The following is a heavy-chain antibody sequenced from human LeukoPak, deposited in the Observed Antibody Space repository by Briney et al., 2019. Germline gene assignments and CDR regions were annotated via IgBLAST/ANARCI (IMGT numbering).Heavy chain of an antibody. D-gene: IGHD4-11*01. J-gene: IGHJ4*02. CDR2: IYYSGST. CDR3: ARDGPTVGTFDY. CDR1: GGSIISYY. V-gene: IGHV4-59*01. Sequence: SETLSLTCTVSGGSIISYYWSWIRQPPGKGLEWIGYIYYSGSTNYNPSLKSRVTISVDTSKNQFSLKLSSVTAADTAVYYCARDGPTVGTFDYWGQGTPVTVSS.